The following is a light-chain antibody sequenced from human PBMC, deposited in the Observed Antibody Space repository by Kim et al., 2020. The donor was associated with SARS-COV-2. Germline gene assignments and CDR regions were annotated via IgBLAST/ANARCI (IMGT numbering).Light chain of an antibody. CDR1: QSISNY. V-gene: IGKV1-39*01. J-gene: IGKJ2*01. Sequence: DIQMTQSPSFLSTSVGDRVTITCRAGQSISNYLNWYQQKAGKAPNLLISGASSLQSGVPSRFSGSASGTYFTLTISSLQPEDFATYYCQQSYSTPYTFGQGTKLEIK. CDR3: QQSYSTPYT. CDR2: GAS.